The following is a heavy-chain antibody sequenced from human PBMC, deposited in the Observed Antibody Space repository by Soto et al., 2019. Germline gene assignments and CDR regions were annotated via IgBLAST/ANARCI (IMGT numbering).Heavy chain of an antibody. J-gene: IGHJ6*04. CDR1: GFTFSSYG. CDR2: ISYDGSNK. CDR3: AKDLDAPAAAGMRDV. V-gene: IGHV3-30*18. D-gene: IGHD6-13*01. Sequence: GGSLRLSCAASGFTFSSYGMHWVRQAPGKGLEWVAVISYDGSNKYYADSVKGRFTISRDNSKNTLYLQMNSLRAEDTAVYYCAKDLDAPAAAGMRDVWGKGTTVTVSS.